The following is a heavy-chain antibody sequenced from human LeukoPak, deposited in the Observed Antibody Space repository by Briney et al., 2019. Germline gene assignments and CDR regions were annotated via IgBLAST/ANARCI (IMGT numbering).Heavy chain of an antibody. Sequence: GGSLRLSCAASGFTFSSYAMSWVRQAPGQGLEWVSAISGSGGSAYYADSVKGRFTISRDNSKNTLYLQMNSLRAEDTAVYYCAKDVYYYDSSGYYPDAFDIWGQGTMVTVSS. CDR3: AKDVYYYDSSGYYPDAFDI. V-gene: IGHV3-23*01. CDR1: GFTFSSYA. J-gene: IGHJ3*02. D-gene: IGHD3-22*01. CDR2: ISGSGGSA.